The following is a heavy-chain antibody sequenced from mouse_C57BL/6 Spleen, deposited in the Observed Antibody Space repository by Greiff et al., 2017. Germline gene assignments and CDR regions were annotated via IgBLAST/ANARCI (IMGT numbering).Heavy chain of an antibody. V-gene: IGHV1-26*01. CDR1: GYTFTDYY. CDR2: INPNNGGT. CDR3: ARETDYYAMDY. J-gene: IGHJ4*01. Sequence: EVQLQQSGPELVKPGASVKISCKASGYTFTDYYMNWVKQSHGKSLEWIGDINPNNGGTSYNQKFKGKATLTVDKSPSTAYMELRSLTSEDSAVYYCARETDYYAMDYWGQGTSVTVSS.